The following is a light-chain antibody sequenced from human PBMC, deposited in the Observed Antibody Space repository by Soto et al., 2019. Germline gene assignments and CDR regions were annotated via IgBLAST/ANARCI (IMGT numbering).Light chain of an antibody. V-gene: IGKV1-9*01. J-gene: IGKJ4*01. CDR2: AAS. CDR1: QGISSY. CDR3: QQLKSYPLT. Sequence: DIQLTQSPSFLSASVGDRVTITCRASQGISSYLAWYQVKPGKAPKPLIYAASTLQSGVPSRFSGSGSGTDFTLTISSLQPEDFATYYCQQLKSYPLTFGGGPKVEIK.